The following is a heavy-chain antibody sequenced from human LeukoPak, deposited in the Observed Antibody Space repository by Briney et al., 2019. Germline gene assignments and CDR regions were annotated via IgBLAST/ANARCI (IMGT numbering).Heavy chain of an antibody. D-gene: IGHD6-19*01. J-gene: IGHJ5*02. V-gene: IGHV1-2*02. CDR3: ARDPSNSSGWRTWFDP. CDR1: GYTFTGYY. CDR2: INPNSGGT. Sequence: ASVKVSCKASGYTFTGYYMHWVRQAPGQGLEWMGWINPNSGGTNYAQKFQGRVTMTKDTSTSTAYMELRSLRSDDTAVYYCARDPSNSSGWRTWFDPWGQGTLVTVSP.